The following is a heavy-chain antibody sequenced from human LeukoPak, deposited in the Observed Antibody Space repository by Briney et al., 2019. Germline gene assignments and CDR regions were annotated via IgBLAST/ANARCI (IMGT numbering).Heavy chain of an antibody. V-gene: IGHV3-7*03. D-gene: IGHD2-15*01. CDR3: SGGSHGWTQSDI. CDR2: IKQDGSEK. J-gene: IGHJ3*02. Sequence: GGSLRLSCAASGFTFSSYWMSWVRQAPGKGLEWVANIKQDGSEKYYVDSVKGRFTISRDNAKNSLYLQMNSLKTEDTAVYYCSGGSHGWTQSDIWGQGTMVTVSS. CDR1: GFTFSSYW.